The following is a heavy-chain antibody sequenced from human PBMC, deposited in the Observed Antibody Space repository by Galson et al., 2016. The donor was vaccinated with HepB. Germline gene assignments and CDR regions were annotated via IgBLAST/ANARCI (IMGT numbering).Heavy chain of an antibody. CDR1: GFTFSGYA. Sequence: SLRLSCAASGFTFSGYAMSWVRQAPWNGLEWVAAIRSGGATTYYADSVRGRFTVSRDNSKNTLYLQMNSLRAEDTAIYYCARDHLWAFDYWGQGTLVTVSS. V-gene: IGHV3-23*01. CDR2: IRSGGATT. CDR3: ARDHLWAFDY. J-gene: IGHJ4*02. D-gene: IGHD7-27*01.